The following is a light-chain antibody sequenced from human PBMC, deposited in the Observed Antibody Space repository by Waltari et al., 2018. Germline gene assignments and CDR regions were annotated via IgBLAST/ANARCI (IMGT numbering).Light chain of an antibody. J-gene: IGKJ1*01. CDR2: AAS. V-gene: IGKV1-39*01. CDR3: LQYNNWPRT. Sequence: DIQMTQSPSSLSASLGDSVTITCRASQSISSYLNWYQQKPGVAPKLLIYAASSLRNGVPSRFSGSGSGTDFSLTISSLESEDFAVYYCLQYNNWPRTFGQGTKVEV. CDR1: QSISSY.